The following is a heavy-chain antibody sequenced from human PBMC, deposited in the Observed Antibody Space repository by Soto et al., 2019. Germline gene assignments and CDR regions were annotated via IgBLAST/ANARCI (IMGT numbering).Heavy chain of an antibody. CDR2: ISAYNGNT. J-gene: IGHJ4*02. CDR3: ARDLPPSGSGTYSSEF. Sequence: QVQLVQSGAEVKKPGTSIKVSCKTSGYSFTSYGIAWVRQAPGQGLEWMGWISAYNGNTHYAQKIQNRVIMTTDTSTTTAYMEMRSLRSDDTAVYCCARDLPPSGSGTYSSEFWGQGTLVTVSS. D-gene: IGHD3-10*01. CDR1: GYSFTSYG. V-gene: IGHV1-18*01.